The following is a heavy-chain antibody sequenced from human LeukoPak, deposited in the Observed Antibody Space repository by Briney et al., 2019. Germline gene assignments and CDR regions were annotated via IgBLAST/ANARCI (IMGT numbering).Heavy chain of an antibody. CDR1: GYTFTSYD. CDR2: MNPNSGNT. D-gene: IGHD2-15*01. Sequence: ASVKVSCKASGYTFTSYDINWVRQATGQGLEWMGWMNPNSGNTSYAQKFQGRVTMTRNTSISTAYMELSSLRSEDTAVYYCARDCSGGSCYNDANFDYWGQGTLVTVSS. J-gene: IGHJ4*02. CDR3: ARDCSGGSCYNDANFDY. V-gene: IGHV1-8*01.